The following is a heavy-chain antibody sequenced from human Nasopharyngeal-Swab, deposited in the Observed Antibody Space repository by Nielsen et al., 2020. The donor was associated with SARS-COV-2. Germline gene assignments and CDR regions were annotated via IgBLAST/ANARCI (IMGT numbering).Heavy chain of an antibody. CDR1: GFTFSSYG. Sequence: GGSLRLSCAASGFTFSSYGMHWVRQAPGKGLEWVAVIWYDGSNKYYADSVKGRFTISRDNSKNTLYLQMNSLRAEDTAVYYCAKDDPGFTPDYSNYGVWGQGTLVTVSS. D-gene: IGHD4-11*01. CDR3: AKDDPGFTPDYSNYGV. CDR2: IWYDGSNK. J-gene: IGHJ4*02. V-gene: IGHV3-33*06.